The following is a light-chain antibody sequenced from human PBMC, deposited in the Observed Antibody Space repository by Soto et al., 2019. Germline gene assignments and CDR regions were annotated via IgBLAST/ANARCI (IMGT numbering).Light chain of an antibody. CDR1: QSVSRY. J-gene: IGKJ1*01. Sequence: DIQMTQSPSSLSASVGDRVTITCRASQSVSRYVNWYQQKPGKAPKFLIYAATSLQSGVPSRFSGSGSGTDFTLTISSLQPEDFATYYCRQSSSTPRTFGQGTRVEIK. CDR2: AAT. CDR3: RQSSSTPRT. V-gene: IGKV1-39*01.